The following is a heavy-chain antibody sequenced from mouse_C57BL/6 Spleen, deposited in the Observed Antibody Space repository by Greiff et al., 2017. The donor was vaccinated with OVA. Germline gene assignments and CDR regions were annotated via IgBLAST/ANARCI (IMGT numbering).Heavy chain of an antibody. CDR2: INPSTGGT. V-gene: IGHV1-42*01. CDR3: ARSDYDGFAY. J-gene: IGHJ3*01. CDR1: GYSFTGYY. Sequence: EVQRVESGPELVKPGASVKISCKASGYSFTGYYMNWVKQSPEKSLEWIGEINPSTGGTTYNQKFKAKATLTVDKSSSTAYMQLKSLTSEDSAVYYCARSDYDGFAYWGQGTLVTVSA. D-gene: IGHD2-4*01.